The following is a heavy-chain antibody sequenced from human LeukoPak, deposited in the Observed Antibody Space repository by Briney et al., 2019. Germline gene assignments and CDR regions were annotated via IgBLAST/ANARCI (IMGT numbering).Heavy chain of an antibody. D-gene: IGHD3-9*01. CDR1: GFTFSAYA. V-gene: IGHV3-23*01. CDR3: AKGGDILTGYYLYWYFDL. J-gene: IGHJ2*01. Sequence: TGGSLRLSCAASGFTFSAYAMSWVRQAPGKGLEWVSAISRSGSSTDYADSVKGRFTISRENSKNTLYLQMNSLRPEDTAVYYCAKGGDILTGYYLYWYFDLWGRGTLVTVSS. CDR2: ISRSGSST.